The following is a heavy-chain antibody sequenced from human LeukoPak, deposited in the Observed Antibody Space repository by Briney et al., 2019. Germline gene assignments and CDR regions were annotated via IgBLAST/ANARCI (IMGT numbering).Heavy chain of an antibody. J-gene: IGHJ4*02. D-gene: IGHD3-9*01. CDR2: ISSSSSTI. CDR3: ARGLTYYDILTGYIY. Sequence: GGSLRLSCAASGFTFSSYSMNWVRQAPGKGLEWVSYISSSSSTIYYADSVKGRFTISRDNAKNSLYLQMNSLRAEDTALYYCARGLTYYDILTGYIYWGQGTLVTVSS. CDR1: GFTFSSYS. V-gene: IGHV3-48*01.